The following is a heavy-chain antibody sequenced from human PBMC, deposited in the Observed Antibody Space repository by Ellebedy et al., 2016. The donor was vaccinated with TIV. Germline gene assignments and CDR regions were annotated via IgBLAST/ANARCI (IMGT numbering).Heavy chain of an antibody. CDR1: GYTFTSYA. Sequence: AASVKVSCKASGYTFTSYAMHWARQAPGQRLEWMGWINAGNGNTKYSQKFQGRVTITRDTSASTAYMELSSLRSEDTAVYYCARGCGSGNYNNWFDPWGQGTLVTVSS. D-gene: IGHD3-10*01. CDR2: INAGNGNT. CDR3: ARGCGSGNYNNWFDP. V-gene: IGHV1-3*01. J-gene: IGHJ5*02.